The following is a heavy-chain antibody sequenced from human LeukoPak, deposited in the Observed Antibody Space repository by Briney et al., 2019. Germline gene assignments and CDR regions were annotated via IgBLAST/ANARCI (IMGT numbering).Heavy chain of an antibody. V-gene: IGHV4-31*03. D-gene: IGHD6-6*01. J-gene: IGHJ4*02. CDR1: GGSISSGDDY. CDR3: ARCDGHSSSFFDY. Sequence: SETLSLTCTVSGGSISSGDDYWSWIRQHPGKGLEWIGSLHYSGSTYYNPSLRSRLTISVDTSKSQFALRLSSVTAADTAVYYCARCDGHSSSFFDYWGQGTLVSVS. CDR2: LHYSGST.